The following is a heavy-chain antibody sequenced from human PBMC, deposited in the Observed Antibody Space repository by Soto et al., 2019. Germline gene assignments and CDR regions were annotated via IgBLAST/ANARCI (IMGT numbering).Heavy chain of an antibody. J-gene: IGHJ4*02. CDR2: INHSGST. CDR1: GGSFSGYY. V-gene: IGHV4-34*01. Sequence: QVQLQQWGAGQLKPSETLSLTCAVYGGSFSGYYWTWIRLPPGTGLEWIGEINHSGSTNYNPSLKSRVTISVDTPKNQFSLKLTSVTAADTAVYYCARDKITGLFDYWGQGTLVTVSS. D-gene: IGHD2-8*02. CDR3: ARDKITGLFDY.